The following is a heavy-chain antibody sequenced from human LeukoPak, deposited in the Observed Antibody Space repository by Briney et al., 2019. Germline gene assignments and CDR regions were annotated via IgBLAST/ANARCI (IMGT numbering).Heavy chain of an antibody. CDR2: INSDGSSI. Sequence: GGSLRLSCAASGFTFSSHWMHWVRQAPGKGLVWVSRINSDGSSISYADSVKGRFTISRDNAKNTLYLQMNSLSAEDTAVYYCARQGRQLGSFLGWFDPWGQGTLVTVSS. D-gene: IGHD6-6*01. V-gene: IGHV3-74*01. J-gene: IGHJ5*02. CDR1: GFTFSSHW. CDR3: ARQGRQLGSFLGWFDP.